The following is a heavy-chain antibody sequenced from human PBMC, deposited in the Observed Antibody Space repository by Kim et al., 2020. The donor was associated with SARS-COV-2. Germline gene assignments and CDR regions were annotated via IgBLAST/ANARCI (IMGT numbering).Heavy chain of an antibody. J-gene: IGHJ5*02. D-gene: IGHD5-18*01. V-gene: IGHV4-4*02. CDR3: ASQRGYSYGYWFDP. CDR2: IYHSGST. Sequence: SETLSLTCAVSGGSISSSNWWSWVRQPPGKGLEWIGEIYHSGSTNYKPSLKSRVTISVDKSKHLFSLKLSSVTAADTAVYYYASQRGYSYGYWFDPWGQGTLVTVSS. CDR1: GGSISSSNW.